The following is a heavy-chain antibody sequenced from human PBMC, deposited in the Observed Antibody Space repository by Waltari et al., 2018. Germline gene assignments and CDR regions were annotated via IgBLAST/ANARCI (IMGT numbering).Heavy chain of an antibody. CDR3: ARDDCGGDCLPNYYYYGMDV. V-gene: IGHV1-69*01. Sequence: QVQLVQSGAEVKKPGSSVKVSCKASGGTFSSYDISWVRPAPGHGLGWMGGIIPIFGTANYAQKFQGRVTITADESTSTAYMELSSLRSEDTAVYYCARDDCGGDCLPNYYYYGMDVWGQGTTVTVSS. CDR2: IIPIFGTA. J-gene: IGHJ6*02. D-gene: IGHD2-21*02. CDR1: GGTFSSYD.